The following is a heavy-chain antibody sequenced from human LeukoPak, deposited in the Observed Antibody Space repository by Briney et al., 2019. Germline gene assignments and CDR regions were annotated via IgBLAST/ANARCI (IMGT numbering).Heavy chain of an antibody. CDR1: GYTFTGYY. CDR2: INPNSGGT. V-gene: IGHV1-2*02. J-gene: IGHJ4*02. Sequence: ASVKVSCKASGYTFTGYYMRWVRQAPGQGLEWMGWINPNSGGTNYAQKFQGRVTMTRDTSISTAYMELSRLRSDDTAVYYCARGGYSSSWLARDYWGQGTLVTVSS. CDR3: ARGGYSSSWLARDY. D-gene: IGHD6-13*01.